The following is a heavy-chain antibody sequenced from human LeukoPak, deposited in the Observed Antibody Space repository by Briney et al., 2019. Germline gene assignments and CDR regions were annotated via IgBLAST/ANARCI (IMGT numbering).Heavy chain of an antibody. CDR3: GKTTVGYSSGQKPAWPVDY. V-gene: IGHV4-59*11. Sequence: SETLSLTCSVSGGSINSLYWSWIRQTPGKGLEWIGYIYYSGHTNSNPSLRSRVTISIDTSRTQFSLNLTSVSAADTAVYYCGKTTVGYSSGQKPAWPVDYWGQGTLVTVSS. D-gene: IGHD5-18*01. CDR1: GGSINSLY. CDR2: IYYSGHT. J-gene: IGHJ4*02.